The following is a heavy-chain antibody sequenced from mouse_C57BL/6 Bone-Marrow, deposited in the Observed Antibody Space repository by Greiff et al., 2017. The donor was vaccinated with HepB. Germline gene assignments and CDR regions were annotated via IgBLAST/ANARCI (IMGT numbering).Heavy chain of an antibody. V-gene: IGHV1-74*01. J-gene: IGHJ2*01. CDR1: GYTFTSYW. Sequence: VQLQQPGAELVKPGASVKVSCKASGYTFTSYWMHWVKQRPGQGLEWIGRIHPSDSDTNYNQKFKGKATLTVDKSSSTAYMQLSSLTSEDSAVYDCAINHGSSYDYFDYWGQGTTLTVSS. CDR2: IHPSDSDT. D-gene: IGHD1-1*01. CDR3: AINHGSSYDYFDY.